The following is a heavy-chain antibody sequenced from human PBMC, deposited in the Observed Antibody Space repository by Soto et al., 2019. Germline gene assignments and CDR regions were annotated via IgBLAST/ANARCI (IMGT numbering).Heavy chain of an antibody. J-gene: IGHJ6*03. CDR2: MNPNSGNT. D-gene: IGHD6-25*01. V-gene: IGHV1-8*01. CDR3: ARGRLGRSLYYYYMDV. CDR1: GYTFTSYD. Sequence: ASVKVSCTASGYTFTSYDINWVRQATGQGLEWMGWMNPNSGNTGYAQKFQGRVTMTRNTSISTAYMELSSLRSEDTAVYYCARGRLGRSLYYYYMDVWGKGTTVTVSS.